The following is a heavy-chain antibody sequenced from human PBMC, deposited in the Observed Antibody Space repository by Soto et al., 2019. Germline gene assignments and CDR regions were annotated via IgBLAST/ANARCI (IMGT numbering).Heavy chain of an antibody. Sequence: GVSAKPSSKEPRDRYTSCYMHSPQHSTGKGLEWMGIINPSGGSTSYAQKFQGRVTMTRDTSTSTVYMELSSLRSEDTAVYYCARTYSSASGDNYYYGMDVWGQGTTVIVSS. V-gene: IGHV1-46*01. CDR3: ARTYSSASGDNYYYGMDV. CDR2: INPSGGST. D-gene: IGHD6-6*01. J-gene: IGHJ6*01. CDR1: RDRYTSCY.